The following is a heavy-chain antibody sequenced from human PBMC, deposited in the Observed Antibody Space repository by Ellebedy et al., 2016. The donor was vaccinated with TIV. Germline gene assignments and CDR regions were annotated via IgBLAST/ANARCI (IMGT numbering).Heavy chain of an antibody. CDR3: VQSHSGDWFFGVDV. CDR1: GFTFSIYA. Sequence: GESLKISCAASGFTFSIYAMHWVRQAPGKGLEWVAFIRNDGGNRAYAESVKGRFTISRDNYQKTLYLQMNSLRPEDTAVYYCVQSHSGDWFFGVDVWGPGTTVTVSS. D-gene: IGHD2-21*01. V-gene: IGHV3-30*02. J-gene: IGHJ6*02. CDR2: IRNDGGNR.